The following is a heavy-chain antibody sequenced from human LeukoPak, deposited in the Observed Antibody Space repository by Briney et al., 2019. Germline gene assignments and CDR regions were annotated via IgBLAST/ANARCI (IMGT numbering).Heavy chain of an antibody. J-gene: IGHJ4*02. Sequence: PGGSLSLPWEASGSPSNIYLIHWARRAPGRGLGWVAVISYDESDKYYADSVKGRFTISRDNSKNTLYLQMNSLRVEDTAVYYCARRWSFDHWGQGTLVTVSS. D-gene: IGHD6-13*01. CDR2: ISYDESDK. CDR3: ARRWSFDH. CDR1: GSPSNIYL. V-gene: IGHV3-30*04.